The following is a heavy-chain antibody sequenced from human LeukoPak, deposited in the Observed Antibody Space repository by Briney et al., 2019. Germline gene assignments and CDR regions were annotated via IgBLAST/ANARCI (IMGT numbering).Heavy chain of an antibody. CDR3: ARMADLEGLHCSSTSCYAGPGVFDY. CDR1: GFTFSSYG. D-gene: IGHD2-2*01. CDR2: IWYDGSNK. V-gene: IGHV3-33*01. J-gene: IGHJ4*02. Sequence: LTGGSLRLSCAASGFTFSSYGMHWVRQAPGKGLEWVAVIWYDGSNKYYADSVKGRFTISRDNSKNTLYLQMNSLRAEDTAVHYCARMADLEGLHCSSTSCYAGPGVFDYWGQGTLVTVSS.